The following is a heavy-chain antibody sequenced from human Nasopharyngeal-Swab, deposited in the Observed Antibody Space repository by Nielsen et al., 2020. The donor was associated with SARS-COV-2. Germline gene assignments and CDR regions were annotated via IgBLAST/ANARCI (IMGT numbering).Heavy chain of an antibody. CDR3: ARIRQWLVNNWFDP. D-gene: IGHD6-19*01. V-gene: IGHV4-31*03. Sequence: LRLSCTVSGGSISSGGYYWSWIRQHPGKGLEWIGYIYYSGSTYYNPSLKSRVTISVDTSKNQFSLKLSSVTAADTAVYYCARIRQWLVNNWFDPWGQGTLVTVSS. CDR2: IYYSGST. CDR1: GGSISSGGYY. J-gene: IGHJ5*02.